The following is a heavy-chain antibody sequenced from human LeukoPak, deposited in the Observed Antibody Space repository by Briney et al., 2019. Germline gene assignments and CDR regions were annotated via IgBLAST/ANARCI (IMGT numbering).Heavy chain of an antibody. V-gene: IGHV4-34*01. CDR1: GGSFSGYY. CDR2: INHSGST. J-gene: IGHJ6*02. CDR3: ARDRYGMDV. Sequence: PSETLSLTCAVYGGSFSGYYWSWIRQPPGKGLEWIGEINHSGSTNYNPSLKSRVTISVDTSKNQFSLKLGSVTAADTAVYYCARDRYGMDVWGQGTTVTVSS.